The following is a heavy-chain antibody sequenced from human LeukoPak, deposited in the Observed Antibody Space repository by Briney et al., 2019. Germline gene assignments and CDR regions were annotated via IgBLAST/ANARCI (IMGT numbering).Heavy chain of an antibody. J-gene: IGHJ5*02. CDR3: ARGGTTVTPGLLWFDP. CDR2: INHSGST. D-gene: IGHD4-17*01. Sequence: SETLSLTCAVYGGSFSGYYWSWIRQPPGKGLEWIGEINHSGSTNYNPSLKSRVTISVDTSKNQFSLKLSSVTAPDTAVYYCARGGTTVTPGLLWFDPWGQGTLVTVSS. CDR1: GGSFSGYY. V-gene: IGHV4-34*01.